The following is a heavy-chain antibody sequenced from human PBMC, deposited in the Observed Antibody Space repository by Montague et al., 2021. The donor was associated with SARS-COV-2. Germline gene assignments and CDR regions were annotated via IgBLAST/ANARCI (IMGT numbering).Heavy chain of an antibody. CDR1: GGSISSYY. V-gene: IGHV4-59*01. CDR2: IYYSGST. CDR3: ARGFDY. J-gene: IGHJ4*02. Sequence: SETLSLTCAVYGGSISSYYWSWIRQPPGKGLEWIGYIYYSGSTNYNPSLKSRVTISVDTSKNQFSLKLSSVTAADTAVYYCARGFDYWGRGTLVTVSS.